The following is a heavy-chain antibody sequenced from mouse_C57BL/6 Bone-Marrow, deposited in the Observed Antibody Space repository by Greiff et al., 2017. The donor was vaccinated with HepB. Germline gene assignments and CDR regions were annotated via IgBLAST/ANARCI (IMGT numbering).Heavy chain of an antibody. D-gene: IGHD1-1*01. CDR2: IDPANGNT. V-gene: IGHV14-3*01. CDR1: GFNIKNTY. J-gene: IGHJ4*01. CDR3: ARGDYYGSSYVYYAMDY. Sequence: VQLKQSVAELVRPGASVKLPCTASGFNIKNTYMHWVKQRPEQGLEWIGRIDPANGNTKYAPKFQGKATITADTSSNTAYLQLSSLTSEDTAIYYCARGDYYGSSYVYYAMDYWGQGTSVTVSS.